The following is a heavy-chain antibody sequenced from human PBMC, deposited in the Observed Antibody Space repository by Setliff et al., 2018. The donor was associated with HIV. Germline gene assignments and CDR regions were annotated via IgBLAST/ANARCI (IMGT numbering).Heavy chain of an antibody. J-gene: IGHJ4*02. CDR2: INPSGGAT. V-gene: IGHV1-46*01. Sequence: ASVKVSCKASGYTFTSYQMHWVRQAPGQGHQWMGIINPSGGATRYAQKFQGKFTMTRDTSTNTFYMDLNNLRAEDTAVYYCARSGGYCTGGTCYPTMFDYWGQGTLVTVSS. CDR1: GYTFTSYQ. D-gene: IGHD2-8*02. CDR3: ARSGGYCTGGTCYPTMFDY.